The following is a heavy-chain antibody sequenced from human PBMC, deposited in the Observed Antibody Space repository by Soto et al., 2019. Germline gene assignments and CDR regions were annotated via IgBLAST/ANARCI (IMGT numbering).Heavy chain of an antibody. D-gene: IGHD3-3*01. CDR1: GYTFTDYY. J-gene: IGHJ4*02. CDR3: ARGGITIFGVVDY. Sequence: VKVSCKASGYTFTDYYMHWVRQAPGQGLEWVGWINPKSGGTNYAQKFQGRVTMTRDTSISTAYMELSMLRSEDTAVYYCARGGITIFGVVDYWGQGTLVTVSS. V-gene: IGHV1-2*02. CDR2: INPKSGGT.